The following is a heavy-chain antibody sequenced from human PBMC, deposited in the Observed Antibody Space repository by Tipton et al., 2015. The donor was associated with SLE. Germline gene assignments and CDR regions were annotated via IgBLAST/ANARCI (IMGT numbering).Heavy chain of an antibody. CDR2: ISGSGSST. Sequence: SLRLSCAASGFTFSSYAMSWVRQAPGKGLEWASAISGSGSSTYYADSVKGRFTISRDNSKNTLYLQMNSLRAEDTAAYYCAKGATGTYYYYYMDVWGKGTTVTVSS. CDR3: AKGATGTYYYYYMDV. V-gene: IGHV3-23*01. D-gene: IGHD1-1*01. CDR1: GFTFSSYA. J-gene: IGHJ6*03.